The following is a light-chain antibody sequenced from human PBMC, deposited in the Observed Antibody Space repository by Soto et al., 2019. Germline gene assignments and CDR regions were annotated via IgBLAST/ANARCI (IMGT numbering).Light chain of an antibody. CDR2: DAS. CDR3: KQRSNWPPYT. Sequence: IVLTQSAATLSLSPGERATLSCSAIQSVSSYLAWYQQQPGQAPRLLIYDASNRATGIPARFCGSGSGTDFTLHISSLEPEDFAVYYCKQRSNWPPYTFGQGTKLEIK. CDR1: QSVSSY. J-gene: IGKJ2*01. V-gene: IGKV3-11*01.